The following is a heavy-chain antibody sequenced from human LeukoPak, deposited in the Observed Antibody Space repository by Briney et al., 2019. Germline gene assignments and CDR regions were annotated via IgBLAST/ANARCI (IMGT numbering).Heavy chain of an antibody. CDR3: ATKQWLAPPPDS. Sequence: GGSLRLSCVASGFTFSNYWITWVRQSPGKGLEWVANIKQDGSVKYYVDSVKGRFTISRDNAMNSLYLQMNSLRAEDTAVYYCATKQWLAPPPDSWGQGTPVTVSS. D-gene: IGHD6-19*01. J-gene: IGHJ4*02. CDR1: GFTFSNYW. V-gene: IGHV3-7*01. CDR2: IKQDGSVK.